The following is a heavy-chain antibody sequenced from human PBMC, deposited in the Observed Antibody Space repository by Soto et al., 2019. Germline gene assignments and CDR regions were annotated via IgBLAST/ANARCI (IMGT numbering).Heavy chain of an antibody. V-gene: IGHV1-18*01. CDR3: AREGEMPYYYYGLDV. J-gene: IGHJ6*02. CDR2: ISGYNGHT. Sequence: GASAKVCCKVCGDRLAELSMHWVRQDPGKGLEWMGWISGYNGHTKYAQKFQGRVTMTTDTSTSTVYMDLRSLRSDDTAVYYCAREGEMPYYYYGLDVWGQGTTVTVSS. CDR1: GDRLAELS. D-gene: IGHD3-16*01.